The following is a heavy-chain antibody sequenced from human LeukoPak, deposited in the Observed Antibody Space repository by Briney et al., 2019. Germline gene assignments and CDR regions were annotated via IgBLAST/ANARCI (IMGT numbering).Heavy chain of an antibody. J-gene: IGHJ3*02. D-gene: IGHD1-26*01. CDR3: ARVRLSGTYLDAFDI. CDR2: IYYSGST. V-gene: IGHV4-59*02. Sequence: KSSETLSLTCTVSGGPVSGYYWSWIGQPPGRGLNGIGYIYYSGSTNYNPSLKSRFTISVDTSKNQFSLKLNSITTADTAVYYCARVRLSGTYLDAFDIWGQGTMVTVSS. CDR1: GGPVSGYY.